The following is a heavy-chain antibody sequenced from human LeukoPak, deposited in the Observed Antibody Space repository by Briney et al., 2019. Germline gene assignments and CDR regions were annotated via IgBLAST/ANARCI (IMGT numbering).Heavy chain of an antibody. CDR3: ARRGVVLPNFFDP. Sequence: SETLSLTCTVSGGSISSSYWSWIRQTPGKGLEWIGNVYYSGSTNYNASLKSRVTISIDTSKNQFSLKLSSVTAADTAVYYCARRGVVLPNFFDPWGQGTLVTVSS. V-gene: IGHV4-59*08. D-gene: IGHD2-15*01. CDR2: VYYSGST. CDR1: GGSISSSY. J-gene: IGHJ5*02.